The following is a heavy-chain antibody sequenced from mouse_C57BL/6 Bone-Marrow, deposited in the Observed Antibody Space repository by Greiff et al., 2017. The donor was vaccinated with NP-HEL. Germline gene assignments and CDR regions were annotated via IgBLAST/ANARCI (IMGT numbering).Heavy chain of an antibody. CDR3: AYYSNYDYFDY. D-gene: IGHD2-5*01. V-gene: IGHV1-54*01. CDR1: GYSFTNYL. CDR2: INPGSGGT. J-gene: IGHJ2*01. Sequence: VQLHQSVSLLVRPGTSVKVSCKASGYSFTNYLIEWVKQRPGQCLEWIGVINPGSGGTNYNEKFKGKATLTADKSSSTAYMQLSSLTSEDSAVYFCAYYSNYDYFDYWGQGTTLTVSS.